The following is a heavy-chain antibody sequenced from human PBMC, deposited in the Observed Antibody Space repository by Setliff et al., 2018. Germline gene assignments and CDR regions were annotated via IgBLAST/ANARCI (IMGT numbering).Heavy chain of an antibody. CDR3: ARELRPGPQAKYYYDSSGYSPFDI. J-gene: IGHJ3*02. CDR1: GYTFTSYG. V-gene: IGHV1-18*01. Sequence: ASVKVSCKASGYTFTSYGISWVRQAPGQGLEWMGWISAYNGNTKYAQKLQGRVTMTTDTSTSTAYMELRSLRPDDTAVYYCARELRPGPQAKYYYDSSGYSPFDIWGQGTMVTVSS. CDR2: ISAYNGNT. D-gene: IGHD3-22*01.